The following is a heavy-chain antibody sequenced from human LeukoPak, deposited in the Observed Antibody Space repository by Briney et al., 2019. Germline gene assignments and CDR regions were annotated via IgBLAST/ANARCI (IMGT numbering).Heavy chain of an antibody. D-gene: IGHD2-2*02. V-gene: IGHV1-18*01. Sequence: ASVKVSCKASGYTFTSYGISWVRQAPGQGLEWMGWISAYNGNTNYAQKLQGRVTMTTDTSTSTAYMELRSLRSDDTAMYYCARDGYCSSNSCYKGRWFDPWGQGTLVTVSS. CDR2: ISAYNGNT. CDR3: ARDGYCSSNSCYKGRWFDP. J-gene: IGHJ5*02. CDR1: GYTFTSYG.